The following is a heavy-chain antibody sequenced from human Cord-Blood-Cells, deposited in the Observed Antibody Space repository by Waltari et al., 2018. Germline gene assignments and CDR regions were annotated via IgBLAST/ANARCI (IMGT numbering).Heavy chain of an antibody. J-gene: IGHJ4*02. D-gene: IGHD3-3*01. CDR2: VYHSGST. Sequence: QVQLQESGPGLVKPSETLSLTCTVSGYSISSGYYWGWNRQPPGKGLEWIGSVYHSGSTYYNPSLKSRVTISVDTSKNQFSLKLSSVTAADTAVYYCARAASVYDFWSGYYDYWGQGTLVTVSS. V-gene: IGHV4-38-2*02. CDR3: ARAASVYDFWSGYYDY. CDR1: GYSISSGYY.